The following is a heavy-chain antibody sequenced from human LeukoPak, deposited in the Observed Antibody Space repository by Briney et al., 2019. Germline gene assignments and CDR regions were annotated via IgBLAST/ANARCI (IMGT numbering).Heavy chain of an antibody. J-gene: IGHJ5*02. Sequence: SETLSLTCTVSGGSINNYFWNWIRQPPGKGLEWIGYMYYTGSSSYSPSLKSRVTISVDTSKNQFSLKLSSVTTADTAIYYCARGSIPTQNWFDPWGQGTPVTVS. CDR2: MYYTGSS. CDR1: GGSINNYF. D-gene: IGHD2-2*01. CDR3: ARGSIPTQNWFDP. V-gene: IGHV4-59*01.